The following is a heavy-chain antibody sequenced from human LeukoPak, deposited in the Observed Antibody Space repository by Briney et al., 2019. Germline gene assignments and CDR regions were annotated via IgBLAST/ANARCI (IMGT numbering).Heavy chain of an antibody. V-gene: IGHV1-69*13. CDR2: IIPIFGTA. CDR3: ARDSRYYYDSSGYYSLPFFFDY. Sequence: ASVTVSCTASGGTFSSYAISWVRQAPGQGLEWMGGIIPIFGTANYAQKFQGRVTITADESTSTAYMELSSLRSEDTAVYYCARDSRYYYDSSGYYSLPFFFDYWGQGTLVTVSS. J-gene: IGHJ4*02. CDR1: GGTFSSYA. D-gene: IGHD3-22*01.